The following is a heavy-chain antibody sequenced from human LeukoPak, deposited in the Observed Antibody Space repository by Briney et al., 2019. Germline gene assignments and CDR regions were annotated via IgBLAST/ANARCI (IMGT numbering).Heavy chain of an antibody. CDR1: GFTFSSYW. D-gene: IGHD3-9*01. CDR2: IKQDGSEK. Sequence: GGSLRLSCAASGFTFSSYWMSWVRQAPGKGLEWVANIKQDGSEKYYADSVKGRFTISRDNAKNSLYLQINSLRAEDTALYYCAKGILTGYSDPVDYWGQGTLVTVSS. CDR3: AKGILTGYSDPVDY. J-gene: IGHJ4*02. V-gene: IGHV3-7*03.